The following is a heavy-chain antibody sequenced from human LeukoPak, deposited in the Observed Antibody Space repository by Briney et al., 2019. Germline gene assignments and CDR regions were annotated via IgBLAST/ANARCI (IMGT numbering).Heavy chain of an antibody. D-gene: IGHD5-12*01. Sequence: GGSLRLSCAASGFTFSNYGMSWVRQAPGKGLEWVSAISGSGGNTYYADSVKGRFTISRDNSKNTLYLQMNSLRAGDTAVYYCAKAPGWLRSYFDYWGQGTLVTVSS. CDR1: GFTFSNYG. V-gene: IGHV3-23*01. CDR3: AKAPGWLRSYFDY. CDR2: ISGSGGNT. J-gene: IGHJ4*02.